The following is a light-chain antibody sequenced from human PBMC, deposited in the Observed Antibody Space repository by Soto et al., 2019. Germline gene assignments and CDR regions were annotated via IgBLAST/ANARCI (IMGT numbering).Light chain of an antibody. Sequence: DIQMTQSPSSLSASVGDRVTITCQASQDISNYLNWYQQKPGKAPKLLIYDASHLETGAQSRFSGSGPGTDLTITISSLKPEDIATYYCQQYDNLPITFGGGTKVEIK. V-gene: IGKV1-33*01. J-gene: IGKJ4*01. CDR2: DAS. CDR1: QDISNY. CDR3: QQYDNLPIT.